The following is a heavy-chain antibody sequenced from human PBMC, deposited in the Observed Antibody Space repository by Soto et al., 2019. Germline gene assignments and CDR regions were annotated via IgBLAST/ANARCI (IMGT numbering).Heavy chain of an antibody. CDR2: ISAYNGNT. Sequence: SSVKVSCKASGYTFTSYGISWVRQAPGQGLEWMGWISAYNGNTNYAQKLQGRVTMTTDTSTSTAYMELRSLRSDDTAVYYWPRDSPPSALVITIQHYYYHGMDVWGQGTTVTGSS. D-gene: IGHD3-9*01. J-gene: IGHJ6*01. CDR1: GYTFTSYG. CDR3: PRDSPPSALVITIQHYYYHGMDV. V-gene: IGHV1-18*01.